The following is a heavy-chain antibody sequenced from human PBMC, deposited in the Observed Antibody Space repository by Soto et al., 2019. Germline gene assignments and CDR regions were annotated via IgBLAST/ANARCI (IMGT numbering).Heavy chain of an antibody. CDR1: GGSVSSGSYY. D-gene: IGHD2-15*01. J-gene: IGHJ5*02. CDR2: IYYSGST. CDR3: ARDIERSHSIYFNP. V-gene: IGHV4-61*01. Sequence: PSETLSLTCTVSGGSVSSGSYYWSWIRQPPGKGLEWIGYIYYSGSTNYNPSLKSRVTISVDTSKNQFSLKLSSVTAADTAVYFCARDIERSHSIYFNPWGQGTLLTVSS.